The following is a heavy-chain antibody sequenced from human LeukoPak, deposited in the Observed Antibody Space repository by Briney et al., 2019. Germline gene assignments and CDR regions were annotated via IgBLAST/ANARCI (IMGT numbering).Heavy chain of an antibody. CDR3: ASYGDSGFDY. V-gene: IGHV4-59*01. Sequence: SETLSLTCTVSGGSISSYYWSWIWQPPGKGLELIGYIYYSGSTNYNPSLKSRVTISVDTSKNQFSLKLSSVTAADTAVYYCASYGDSGFDYWGQGTLVTVSS. CDR2: IYYSGST. D-gene: IGHD4-17*01. J-gene: IGHJ4*02. CDR1: GGSISSYY.